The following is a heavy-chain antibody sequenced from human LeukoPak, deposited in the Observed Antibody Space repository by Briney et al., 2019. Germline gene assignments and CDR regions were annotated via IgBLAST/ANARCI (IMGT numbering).Heavy chain of an antibody. J-gene: IGHJ4*02. V-gene: IGHV1-2*02. CDR3: ARSPKGIAVAGLDY. Sequence: ASVKVSCKASGYTFTDYYMHWVRQAPGQGLEWMGWINPDSGGTNYAQKFQGRVTMTGDTSISTAYMELSRLRSDDTAVYYCARSPKGIAVAGLDYWGQGTLVTVSS. D-gene: IGHD6-19*01. CDR1: GYTFTDYY. CDR2: INPDSGGT.